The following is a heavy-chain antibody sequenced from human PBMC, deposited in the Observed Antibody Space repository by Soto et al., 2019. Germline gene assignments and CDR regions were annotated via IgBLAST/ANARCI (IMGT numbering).Heavy chain of an antibody. CDR1: GFTVSSNY. J-gene: IGHJ6*02. D-gene: IGHD3-3*01. CDR2: IYSGGST. CDR3: ARGYRDYDFWSGYSNYYYYGMDV. V-gene: IGHV3-53*01. Sequence: GSLRLSCAASGFTVSSNYMSWVRQAPGKGLEWVSVIYSGGSTYYADSVKGRFTISRDNSKNTLYLQMNSLRAEDTAVYYCARGYRDYDFWSGYSNYYYYGMDVWGQGTTVIVSS.